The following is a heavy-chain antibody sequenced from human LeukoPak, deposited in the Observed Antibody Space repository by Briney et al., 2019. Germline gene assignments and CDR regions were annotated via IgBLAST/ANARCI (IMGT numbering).Heavy chain of an antibody. J-gene: IGHJ4*02. Sequence: ESGPTLVNPTQTLTLTCTFSGFSLSTSGMCVSWIRQPPGKALEWLARIDWDDDKNYSTSLKTRLTISKDTSKNQVVLTMTNMDPEDTATYYCARMRSGSYYKYYFDYWGQGTLVTVSS. CDR2: IDWDDDK. CDR3: ARMRSGSYYKYYFDY. CDR1: GFSLSTSGMC. D-gene: IGHD1-26*01. V-gene: IGHV2-70*11.